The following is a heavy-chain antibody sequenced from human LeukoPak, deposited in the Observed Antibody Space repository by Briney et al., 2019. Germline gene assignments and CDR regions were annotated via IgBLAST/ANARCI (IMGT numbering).Heavy chain of an antibody. D-gene: IGHD4-17*01. CDR1: GGSISSYY. CDR3: ARNAISTVNGLAFDI. J-gene: IGHJ3*02. Sequence: SETLSLTCTVSGGSISSYYWSWIRQPPGKGLEWIGYIYYSGSTNYNPSLKSRVTISVDTSKNQFSLKLSSVTAADTAVYYCARNAISTVNGLAFDIWGQGTMVTVSS. V-gene: IGHV4-59*01. CDR2: IYYSGST.